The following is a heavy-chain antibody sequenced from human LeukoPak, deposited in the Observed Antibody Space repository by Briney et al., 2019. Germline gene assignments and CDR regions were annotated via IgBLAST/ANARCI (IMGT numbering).Heavy chain of an antibody. CDR3: AREGRVGSCSGGSCYHDAFDI. CDR2: ISSSSSYI. CDR1: GLTFSSHT. J-gene: IGHJ3*02. D-gene: IGHD2-15*01. V-gene: IGHV3-21*01. Sequence: GGPLRLSCAPSGLTFSSHTMNWVRQAPGKGLEWVASISSSSSYIYHADSAKGRFTISRDNAKHSLYLQMNSMRAEDTAVYYCAREGRVGSCSGGSCYHDAFDIWGQGTMVTVSS.